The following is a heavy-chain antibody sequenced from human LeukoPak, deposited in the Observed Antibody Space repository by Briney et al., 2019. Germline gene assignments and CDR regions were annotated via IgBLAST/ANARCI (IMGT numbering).Heavy chain of an antibody. CDR2: IYHSGST. CDR1: GGSISSYY. V-gene: IGHV4-59*12. CDR3: ARIAVAGPFFDY. J-gene: IGHJ4*02. Sequence: SETLSLTCTVSGGSISSYYWSWTRQPPGKGLEWIGEIYHSGSTNYNPSLKSRVTISVDKSKNQFSLKLSSVTAADTAVYYCARIAVAGPFFDYWGQGTLVTVSS. D-gene: IGHD6-19*01.